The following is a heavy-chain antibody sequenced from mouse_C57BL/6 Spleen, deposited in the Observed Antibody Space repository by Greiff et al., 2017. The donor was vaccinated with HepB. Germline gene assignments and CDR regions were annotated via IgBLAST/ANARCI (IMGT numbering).Heavy chain of an antibody. CDR1: GFTFSSYA. CDR2: ISDGGSYT. D-gene: IGHD2-10*01. V-gene: IGHV5-4*01. Sequence: EVQLMESGGGLVKPGGSLKLSCAASGFTFSSYAMSWVRQTPKKRLEWVATISDGGSYTYYPDNVKGRFTISRDNAKNNLYLQMSHLKSEDTAMYYCARDSYYGNYFDYWGQGTTLTVSS. CDR3: ARDSYYGNYFDY. J-gene: IGHJ2*01.